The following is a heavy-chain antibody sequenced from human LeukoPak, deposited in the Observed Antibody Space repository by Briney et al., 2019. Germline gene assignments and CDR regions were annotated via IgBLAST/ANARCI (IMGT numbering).Heavy chain of an antibody. CDR2: ISAYNGNT. Sequence: GASVKVSCKASGYTFTGYYMHWVRQAPGQGLEWMGWISAYNGNTNYAQKLQGRVTMTTDTSTSTAYMELRSLRSDDTAVYYCARDRFVYDHRLEDYWGQGTLVTVPS. J-gene: IGHJ4*02. CDR3: ARDRFVYDHRLEDY. CDR1: GYTFTGYY. D-gene: IGHD5/OR15-5a*01. V-gene: IGHV1-18*04.